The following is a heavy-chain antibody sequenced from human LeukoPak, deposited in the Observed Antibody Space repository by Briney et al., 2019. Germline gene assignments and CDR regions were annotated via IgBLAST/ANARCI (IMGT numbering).Heavy chain of an antibody. Sequence: PGGSLSLSCAASGFSLSTYEMHWVRQAPGKGLEWVSDISSGGTITYYADSVRGRFTTSRDNAKNLLYLQIHSLRAEDTAIYYCSLLAVASPQDYWGQGTLVTVSS. CDR2: ISSGGTIT. CDR1: GFSLSTYE. CDR3: SLLAVASPQDY. V-gene: IGHV3-48*03. J-gene: IGHJ4*02. D-gene: IGHD6-19*01.